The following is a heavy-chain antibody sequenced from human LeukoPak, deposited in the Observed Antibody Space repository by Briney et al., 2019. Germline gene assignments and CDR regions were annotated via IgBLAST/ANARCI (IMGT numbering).Heavy chain of an antibody. CDR1: GFTFDDYA. Sequence: GGSLRLSCAASGFTFDDYAMHWVRQAPGKGLEWVSGISWKSGSIVYADSVKGRFTISRDNAKNSLYLQMNSLRAEDTALYYCAKDIKVGATPEAFDIWGQGTMVTVSS. V-gene: IGHV3-9*01. D-gene: IGHD1-26*01. CDR2: ISWKSGSI. CDR3: AKDIKVGATPEAFDI. J-gene: IGHJ3*02.